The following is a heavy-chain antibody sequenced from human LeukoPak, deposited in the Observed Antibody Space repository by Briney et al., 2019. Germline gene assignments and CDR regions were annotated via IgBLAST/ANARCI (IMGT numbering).Heavy chain of an antibody. D-gene: IGHD3-3*01. Sequence: GGSLRLSCAASGFTFSDYYMSWIRQAPGKGLEWVSYISSSSSYTNYADSVKGRFTISRDNAKNSLYLKMNSLRAEDTAAYYCARGVVIVGIDYWGQGTLVTVSS. CDR3: ARGVVIVGIDY. CDR2: ISSSSSYT. V-gene: IGHV3-11*05. CDR1: GFTFSDYY. J-gene: IGHJ4*02.